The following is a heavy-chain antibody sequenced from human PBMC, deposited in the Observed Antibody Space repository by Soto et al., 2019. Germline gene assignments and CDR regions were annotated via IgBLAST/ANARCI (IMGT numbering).Heavy chain of an antibody. CDR1: VFTVSSNY. CDR2: IYSGGST. V-gene: IGHV3-53*01. J-gene: IGHJ6*02. Sequence: PGGSLRLSCAASVFTVSSNYMSWVRQAPGKGLEWVSVIYSGGSTYYADSVKVRFTISRDNSKNTLYLQMNSLRAEDTAVYYCASIYMGYSGYGLYGMDVWGQGTKVTVSS. D-gene: IGHD5-12*01. CDR3: ASIYMGYSGYGLYGMDV.